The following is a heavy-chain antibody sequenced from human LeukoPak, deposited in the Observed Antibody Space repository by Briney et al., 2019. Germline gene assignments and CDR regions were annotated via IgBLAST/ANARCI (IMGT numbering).Heavy chain of an antibody. CDR1: GGSISSYY. CDR2: IYYSGST. CDR3: ARHSSVLPFDY. Sequence: SETLSLTCTASGGSISSYYWGWIRQPPGKGLEWIGSIYYSGSTYYNPSLKSRVTISVDTSKNQFSLKLSSVTAADTAVYYCARHSSVLPFDYWGQGTLVAVSS. D-gene: IGHD3-10*01. J-gene: IGHJ4*02. V-gene: IGHV4-39*01.